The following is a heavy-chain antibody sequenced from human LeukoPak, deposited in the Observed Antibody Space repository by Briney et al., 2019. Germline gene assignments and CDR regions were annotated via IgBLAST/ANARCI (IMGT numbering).Heavy chain of an antibody. J-gene: IGHJ4*02. D-gene: IGHD2-15*01. Sequence: ASVKVSCKASGYTFTSYGISWVRQAPGQGLEWMGWISAYSGDTNYAQKFQGRVTITRDTSASTAYMELSSLRSEDTVVYYCASMVANTGGYWGQGTLVTVSS. CDR1: GYTFTSYG. V-gene: IGHV1-18*01. CDR2: ISAYSGDT. CDR3: ASMVANTGGY.